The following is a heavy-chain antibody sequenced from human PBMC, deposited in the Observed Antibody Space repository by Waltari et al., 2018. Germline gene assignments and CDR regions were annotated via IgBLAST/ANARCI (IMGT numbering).Heavy chain of an antibody. CDR3: ARGSKRLTHNWFDP. V-gene: IGHV1-2*02. CDR1: GYTFTGYY. Sequence: QVQLVQSGAEVKKPGASAKISCKASGYTFTGYYIHWVRQAPGQGLEWMGWINPNSGGTNYAQKFQGRVTMTRDTSISTAYMELSRLRSDDTAVYYCARGSKRLTHNWFDPWGQGTLVTVSS. CDR2: INPNSGGT. J-gene: IGHJ5*02.